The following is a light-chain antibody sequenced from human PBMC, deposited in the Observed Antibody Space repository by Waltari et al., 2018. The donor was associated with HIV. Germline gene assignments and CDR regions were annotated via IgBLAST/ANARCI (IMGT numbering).Light chain of an antibody. CDR3: QQYGSSPYT. CDR2: SAS. J-gene: IGKJ2*01. Sequence: ETVLTQSPGTLSLSPGERATLSCRASQSVSSSYFGWYQQKPGQAPRLLIYSASSRATGIPDRFSGSGSGTDFTLTISRLEPEDSAVYYCQQYGSSPYTFGQGTKLEI. V-gene: IGKV3-20*01. CDR1: QSVSSSY.